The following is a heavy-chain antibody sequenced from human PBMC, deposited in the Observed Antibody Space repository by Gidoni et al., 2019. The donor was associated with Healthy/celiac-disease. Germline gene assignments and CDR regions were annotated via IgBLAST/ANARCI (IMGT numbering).Heavy chain of an antibody. D-gene: IGHD2-2*01. V-gene: IGHV4-38-2*02. J-gene: IGHJ4*02. Sequence: QVQLQESGPGLVKPSETLSLTCTVSGYSLSSGYYWGWIRQPPGKGLVWIGSIYHSGSTYYNPSLKSRVTISVDTSKNQFSLKLSSVTAADTAVYYCARDTSRGPNDYWGQGTLVTVSS. CDR3: ARDTSRGPNDY. CDR1: GYSLSSGYY. CDR2: IYHSGST.